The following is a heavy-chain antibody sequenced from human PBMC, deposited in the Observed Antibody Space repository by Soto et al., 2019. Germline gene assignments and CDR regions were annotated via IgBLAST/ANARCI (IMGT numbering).Heavy chain of an antibody. Sequence: QVQLVQSGAEVKKLGASVKVSCKASGYPFTSHDINWMRQATGQGLEWMGWMNPNSGHTNYAQKFQGRVTLTRDTSISTAYMELTSLRSEDTAIYYCASDMSTTWGQGTLVTVSS. CDR2: MNPNSGHT. CDR1: GYPFTSHD. J-gene: IGHJ5*02. D-gene: IGHD2-2*01. V-gene: IGHV1-8*01. CDR3: ASDMSTT.